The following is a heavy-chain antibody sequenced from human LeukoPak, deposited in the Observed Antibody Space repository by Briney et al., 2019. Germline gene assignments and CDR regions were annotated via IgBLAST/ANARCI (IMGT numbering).Heavy chain of an antibody. Sequence: GGSLRLSCVGSEFIFSNYWMTWVRQVPGKGLEWVATIKKDGSEKFHLGSVKGRFTISRNNAKNSLYLQMNSLRAEDTAVYYCARDGRTRYSSSSLYWGQGTLVTVSS. J-gene: IGHJ4*02. CDR1: EFIFSNYW. D-gene: IGHD6-6*01. CDR3: ARDGRTRYSSSSLY. V-gene: IGHV3-7*01. CDR2: IKKDGSEK.